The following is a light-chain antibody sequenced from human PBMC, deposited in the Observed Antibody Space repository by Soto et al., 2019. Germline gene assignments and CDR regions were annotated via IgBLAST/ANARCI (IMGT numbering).Light chain of an antibody. CDR1: SSDVGGYNY. V-gene: IGLV2-14*01. J-gene: IGLJ1*01. CDR3: SSYTSSSTLAYV. Sequence: QSALTQPASVSGSPVQSITISCTGTSSDVGGYNYVSWYQQHPGKAPKLMIYDVSNRPSGVSNRFSGSKSGNTASLTISGLQAEDEADYYCSSYTSSSTLAYVFGTGTKLTVL. CDR2: DVS.